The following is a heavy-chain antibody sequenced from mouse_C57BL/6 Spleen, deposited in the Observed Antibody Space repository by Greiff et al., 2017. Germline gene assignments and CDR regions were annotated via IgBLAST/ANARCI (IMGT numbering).Heavy chain of an antibody. Sequence: EVQVVEPGGGLVKPGGSLKLSCAASGFTFSSYAMSWVRQTPEKRLEWVATISDGGSYTYYPENVKGRFTISRDNAKNNLYLQMSHLKSEDTAMYYCARGEYYSGSSWYFDVWGTGTTVTVSS. D-gene: IGHD1-1*01. CDR1: GFTFSSYA. J-gene: IGHJ1*03. CDR2: ISDGGSYT. CDR3: ARGEYYSGSSWYFDV. V-gene: IGHV5-4*01.